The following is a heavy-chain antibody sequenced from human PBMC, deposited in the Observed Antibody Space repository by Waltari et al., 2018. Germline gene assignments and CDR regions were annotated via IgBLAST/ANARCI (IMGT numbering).Heavy chain of an antibody. CDR1: GYIFTDYN. D-gene: IGHD2-2*01. J-gene: IGHJ4*02. V-gene: IGHV1-2*02. CDR3: AKVRPSTS. Sequence: QAQLVQSGAEVKKPGASVTVSCKASGYIFTDYNINCLRQSPGQGLEWIGWINCESGNTNNAQKFQGRVTMTRHTSISTVYMELRSLMSDDTAVYYCAKVRPSTSWGQGILVTVSS. CDR2: INCESGNT.